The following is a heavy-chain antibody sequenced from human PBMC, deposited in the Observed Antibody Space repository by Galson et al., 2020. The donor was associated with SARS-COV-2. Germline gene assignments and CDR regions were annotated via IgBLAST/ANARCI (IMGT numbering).Heavy chain of an antibody. CDR3: ASHYGSGSLYYYDMDV. Sequence: LSLICAASGFTFSDYYMSWIRQAPGKGLEWVSYISSSGSTIYYADSVKGRFTISRDNAKNSLYLQMNSLRAEDTAVYYCASHYGSGSLYYYDMDVWGKGTTVTISS. CDR1: GFTFSDYY. V-gene: IGHV3-11*04. D-gene: IGHD3-10*01. CDR2: ISSSGSTI. J-gene: IGHJ6*03.